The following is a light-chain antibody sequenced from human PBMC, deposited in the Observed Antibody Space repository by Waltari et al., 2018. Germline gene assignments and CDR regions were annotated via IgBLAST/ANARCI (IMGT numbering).Light chain of an antibody. J-gene: IGLJ1*01. CDR2: EGK. CDR1: SSDVGNYNV. Sequence: QSALTQPDSVSGSPGQSITIPCTETSSDVGNYNVVPWYQHHPGKAPKLMIYEGKKRPAGVSDRFSGSKSGNRASLTISGLQAEDEADYYCCSYASSSGYVFGTGTEVTVL. CDR3: CSYASSSGYV. V-gene: IGLV2-23*01.